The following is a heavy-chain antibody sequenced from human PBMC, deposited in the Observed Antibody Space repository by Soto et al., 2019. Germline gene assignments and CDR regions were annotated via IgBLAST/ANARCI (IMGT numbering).Heavy chain of an antibody. V-gene: IGHV3-23*01. Sequence: GGSLRLSCAASGFTFSSYAMSWVRQAPGKGLEWVSAFIGSVVSTYHADSVKGRFTISRDNSKNTLYLQMNSLRAEDTAVYYCAKSPGMYYYDSSGYYHYDYWGQGTLVTVSS. CDR2: FIGSVVST. CDR3: AKSPGMYYYDSSGYYHYDY. D-gene: IGHD3-22*01. J-gene: IGHJ4*02. CDR1: GFTFSSYA.